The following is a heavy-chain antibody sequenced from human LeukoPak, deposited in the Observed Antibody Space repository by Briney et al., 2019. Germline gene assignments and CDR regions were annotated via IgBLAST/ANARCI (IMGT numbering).Heavy chain of an antibody. CDR1: GGSISSYY. J-gene: IGHJ3*02. D-gene: IGHD2-8*02. V-gene: IGHV4-4*07. CDR2: IYTSGST. Sequence: SETLSLTCTVSGGSISSYYWSWIWQPAGKGLEWIGRIYTSGSTNYNPSLKSRVTMSVDTSKNQFSLKLSSVTAADTAVYYCAREPGLPGPSRSNDAFDIWGQGTMVTVSS. CDR3: AREPGLPGPSRSNDAFDI.